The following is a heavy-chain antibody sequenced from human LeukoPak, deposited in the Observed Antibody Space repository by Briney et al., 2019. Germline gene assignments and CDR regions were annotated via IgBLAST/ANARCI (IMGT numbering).Heavy chain of an antibody. CDR2: IKEDGSEK. V-gene: IGHV3-7*01. D-gene: IGHD6-13*01. Sequence: PGGSLSLSCAASGFTFSNYWMRWVRQAPGKGLEWVANIKEDGSEKYYVDSVKGRFTISRDNARTSLYLQMNSLRAEDTAVYYCASGRQLGYWGQGTLVTVSS. CDR1: GFTFSNYW. J-gene: IGHJ4*02. CDR3: ASGRQLGY.